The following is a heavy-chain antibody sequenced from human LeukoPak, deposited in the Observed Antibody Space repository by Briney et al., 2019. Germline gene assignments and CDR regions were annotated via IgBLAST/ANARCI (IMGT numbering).Heavy chain of an antibody. Sequence: GESLKISCQGSGYTFTSYWTVWVRQMPGKGLEWMGIIYPGDSDTRYSPSFQGQVTISVDKSISTAYLQWSSLKASDTAMYYCARHSDAATISLAYWGQGTLVTVSS. J-gene: IGHJ4*02. CDR1: GYTFTSYW. D-gene: IGHD2-15*01. CDR2: IYPGDSDT. V-gene: IGHV5-51*01. CDR3: ARHSDAATISLAY.